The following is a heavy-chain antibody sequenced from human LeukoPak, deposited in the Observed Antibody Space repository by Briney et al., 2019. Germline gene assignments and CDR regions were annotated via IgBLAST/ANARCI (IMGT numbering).Heavy chain of an antibody. Sequence: ASVKVSCKVSGYTLTELSMHWVRQAPGKGLGWMGGFDPEDGETIYAQKFQGRVTMTEDTSTDTAYMELSSLRSEDTAVYYCATTFNFDWLSRFFDYWGQGTLVTVSS. D-gene: IGHD3-9*01. V-gene: IGHV1-24*01. CDR1: GYTLTELS. CDR2: FDPEDGET. J-gene: IGHJ4*02. CDR3: ATTFNFDWLSRFFDY.